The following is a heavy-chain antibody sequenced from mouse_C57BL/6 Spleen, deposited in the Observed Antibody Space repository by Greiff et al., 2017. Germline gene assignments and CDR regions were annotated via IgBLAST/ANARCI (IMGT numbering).Heavy chain of an antibody. CDR3: ARGGYYGSSLWFAY. D-gene: IGHD1-1*01. CDR1: GYTFTSYW. Sequence: QVQLKQPGAELVKPGASVKMSCKASGYTFTSYWITWVKQRPGQGLEWIGDIYPGSGSTNYNEKFKSKATLTVDTSSSTAYMQLSSLTSEDSAVYYCARGGYYGSSLWFAYWGQGTLVTVSA. CDR2: IYPGSGST. J-gene: IGHJ3*01. V-gene: IGHV1-55*01.